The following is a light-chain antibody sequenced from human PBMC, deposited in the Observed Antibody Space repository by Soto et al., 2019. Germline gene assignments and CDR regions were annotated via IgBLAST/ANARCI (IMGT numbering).Light chain of an antibody. Sequence: DIQMTQSPSSLSASVGDRVTHTCRASQSISKYLNWYQLKSGKGPKLLIYGTSTLQSGVPSRFSGRGSGTDFTLTINNLQPEDFAVYYCQQGYSPLLTFGGGTRVEIK. CDR2: GTS. J-gene: IGKJ4*01. CDR1: QSISKY. CDR3: QQGYSPLLT. V-gene: IGKV1-39*01.